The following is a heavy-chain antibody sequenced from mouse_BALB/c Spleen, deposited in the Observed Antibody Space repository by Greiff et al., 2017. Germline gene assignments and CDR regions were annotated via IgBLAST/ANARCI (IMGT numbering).Heavy chain of an antibody. CDR2: ISYSGST. V-gene: IGHV3-2*02. CDR1: GYSITSDYA. Sequence: EVKLVESGPGLVKPSQSLSLTCTVTGYSITSDYAWNWIRQFPGNKLEWMGYISYSGSTSYNPSLKSRISITRDTSKNQFFLQLNSVTTEDTATYYCARDGGPKKDGYYLAYAMDYWGQGTSVTVSS. D-gene: IGHD2-3*01. J-gene: IGHJ4*01. CDR3: ARDGGPKKDGYYLAYAMDY.